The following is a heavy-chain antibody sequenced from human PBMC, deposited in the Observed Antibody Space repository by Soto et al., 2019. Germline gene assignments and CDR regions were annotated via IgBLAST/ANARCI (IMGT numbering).Heavy chain of an antibody. D-gene: IGHD2-2*01. Sequence: GGSLRLSCAASGFSFSDYTMNWVRQAPGKGPEWVSSISSSSRYIYYAPSVRGRFTISRDNAKNSLYLQMNSLRAEDTAVYYCARDLRGSSSWYGGDYWGQGTLVTVSS. V-gene: IGHV3-21*01. CDR2: ISSSSRYI. CDR3: ARDLRGSSSWYGGDY. CDR1: GFSFSDYT. J-gene: IGHJ4*02.